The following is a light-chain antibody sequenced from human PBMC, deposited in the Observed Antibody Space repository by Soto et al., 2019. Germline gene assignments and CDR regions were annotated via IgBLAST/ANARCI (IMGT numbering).Light chain of an antibody. CDR1: SSNIGNNY. CDR3: GTWDSSLSAVV. V-gene: IGLV1-51*01. Sequence: QSVLTQPPSVSAAPGQKVTISCSGSSSNIGNNYVSWYQQLPGTAPKLLIYDNNKRPSGIPDRFSGSESGTSATLDITGLQTGDEADYYCGTWDSSLSAVVFGGGTKLTVL. CDR2: DNN. J-gene: IGLJ2*01.